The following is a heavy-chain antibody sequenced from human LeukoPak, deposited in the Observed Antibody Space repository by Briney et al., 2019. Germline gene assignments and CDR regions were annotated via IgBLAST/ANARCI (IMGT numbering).Heavy chain of an antibody. V-gene: IGHV4-38-2*02. J-gene: IGHJ4*02. CDR3: ARPYYYGSGSYYDPYYFDY. Sequence: SETLSLTCTVSGYSISSGYYWGWIRQPPGKGLEWIGSNYHSGGTYYNPSLQSRVTISVDTSKNQFSLKLSSVTAADTAVYYCARPYYYGSGSYYDPYYFDYWGQGTLVTVSS. CDR1: GYSISSGYY. D-gene: IGHD3-10*01. CDR2: NYHSGGT.